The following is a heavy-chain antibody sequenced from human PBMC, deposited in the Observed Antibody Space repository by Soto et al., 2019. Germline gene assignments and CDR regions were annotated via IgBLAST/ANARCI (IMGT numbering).Heavy chain of an antibody. CDR2: IYYSGST. Sequence: SETLSLTCTVSGGSISGYYWTWIRQPPGKGLEWIGYIYYSGSTNYNPSLKSRVTISVDTSKNQFSLKVSSVTAADTAVYYCARDLNGGYDLALDYWGQGTLVTVSS. CDR1: GGSISGYY. J-gene: IGHJ4*02. CDR3: ARDLNGGYDLALDY. V-gene: IGHV4-59*01. D-gene: IGHD5-12*01.